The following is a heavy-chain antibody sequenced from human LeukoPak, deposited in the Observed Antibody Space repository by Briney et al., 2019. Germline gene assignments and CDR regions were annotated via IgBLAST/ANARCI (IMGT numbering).Heavy chain of an antibody. Sequence: PSETLSLTCTVSGGSIDIYYWSWIRPPAGKGLEWVGRIYTSGSTNYNPSLKTRVTMSVDTSKNQFSLKLSSVTAADTAVYYCARGPLTVTRGFDPWGQGTLVTVSS. V-gene: IGHV4-4*07. D-gene: IGHD4-17*01. CDR3: ARGPLTVTRGFDP. J-gene: IGHJ5*02. CDR1: GGSIDIYY. CDR2: IYTSGST.